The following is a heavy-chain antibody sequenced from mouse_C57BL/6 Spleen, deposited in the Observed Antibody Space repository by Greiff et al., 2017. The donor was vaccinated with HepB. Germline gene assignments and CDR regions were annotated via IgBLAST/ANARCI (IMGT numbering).Heavy chain of an antibody. V-gene: IGHV1-63*01. CDR3: ARGDRTGTGYFDV. CDR1: GYTFTNYW. D-gene: IGHD4-1*01. CDR2: IYPGGGYT. Sequence: VQLQQSGAELVRPGTSVKMSCKASGYTFTNYWIGWAKQRPGHGLEWIGDIYPGGGYTNYNEKFKGKATLTADKSSSTAYMQFSSLTSEDSAIYYCARGDRTGTGYFDVWGTGTTVTVSS. J-gene: IGHJ1*03.